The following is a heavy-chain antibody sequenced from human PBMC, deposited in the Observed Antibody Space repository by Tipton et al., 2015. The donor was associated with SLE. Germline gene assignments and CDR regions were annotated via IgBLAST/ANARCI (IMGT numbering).Heavy chain of an antibody. D-gene: IGHD3-3*01. CDR1: GGSISTYY. CDR3: ARANYDFWSGLDN. J-gene: IGHJ4*02. Sequence: TLSLTCTVSGGSISTYYFSWIRQPPGKGLEWIGYISYSGRTNYNPSLRSRVTISVDTSRNQFSLNLSSVTAADMAVYYCARANYDFWSGLDNWGQGTLVTVSS. CDR2: ISYSGRT. V-gene: IGHV4-59*01.